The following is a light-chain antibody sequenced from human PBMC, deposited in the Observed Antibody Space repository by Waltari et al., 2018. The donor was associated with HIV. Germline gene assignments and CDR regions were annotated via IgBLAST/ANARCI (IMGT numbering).Light chain of an antibody. CDR1: SSDVGNYNV. V-gene: IGLV2-23*02. CDR3: CSYAGSSTHV. J-gene: IGLJ1*01. CDR2: EVS. Sequence: QSALTQPASVSGSPGQSITISCTGTSSDVGNYNVVSWYQQHPGKAPKLMFYEVSKRSSGVSNLCSGSKSGNTASLTISELQAEDEADYYCCSYAGSSTHVFGTGTKVTVL.